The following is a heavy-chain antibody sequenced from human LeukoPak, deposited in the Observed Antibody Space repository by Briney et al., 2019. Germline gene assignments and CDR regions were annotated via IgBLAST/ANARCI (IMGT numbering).Heavy chain of an antibody. Sequence: GESLKISCKGSGYSFTSHWITWVRQVPGKGLEWMGRIDPVDSYATYSPSFQGQVTISADRSISTAYLQWSSLKASDTAMYYCAKHSRRYDSLTSYYNSYHYGMDVWGKETTVTVSS. D-gene: IGHD3-9*01. CDR1: GYSFTSHW. V-gene: IGHV5-10-1*01. CDR2: IDPVDSYA. J-gene: IGHJ6*04. CDR3: AKHSRRYDSLTSYYNSYHYGMDV.